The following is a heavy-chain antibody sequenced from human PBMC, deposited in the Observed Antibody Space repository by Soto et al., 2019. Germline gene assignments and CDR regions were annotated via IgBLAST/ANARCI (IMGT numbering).Heavy chain of an antibody. CDR3: ARIAVAGTDPYYYYYGMDV. V-gene: IGHV3-21*01. CDR1: GLTFSSYS. D-gene: IGHD6-19*01. Sequence: PWGSLRLSCAASGLTFSSYSINWVRQAKGKGQEWISSISSSSSNIYYADSVKGRFTISRDNAKNSLYLQMNSLRAEDTAVYYCARIAVAGTDPYYYYYGMDVWGQGTTVTVSS. J-gene: IGHJ6*02. CDR2: ISSSSSNI.